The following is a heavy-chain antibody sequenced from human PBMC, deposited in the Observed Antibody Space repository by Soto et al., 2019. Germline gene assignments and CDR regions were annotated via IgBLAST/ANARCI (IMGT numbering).Heavy chain of an antibody. V-gene: IGHV4-39*01. J-gene: IGHJ4*02. Sequence: QLQLQESGPGLVKPSETLSLTCTVSGGSISSSSYYWGWIRQPPGKGLEWIGRIYYSGSTYYNPSLKSRVTISVDTSKNQFSLKLSSVTAADTAVYYCARPRYSSGWSAFDYWGQGTLVTVSS. CDR2: IYYSGST. CDR1: GGSISSSSYY. D-gene: IGHD6-19*01. CDR3: ARPRYSSGWSAFDY.